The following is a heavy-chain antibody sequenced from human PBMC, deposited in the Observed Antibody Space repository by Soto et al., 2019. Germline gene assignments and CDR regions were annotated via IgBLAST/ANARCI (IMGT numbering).Heavy chain of an antibody. CDR3: ARAPLLYYDFWSGFGYYYGMDV. D-gene: IGHD3-3*01. J-gene: IGHJ6*02. V-gene: IGHV1-8*01. CDR1: GYTLTSYG. Sequence: GASVKVSCKASGYTLTSYGINWVLQATGQGLDWMGLMNPNSGNTGYAQKFQGRVTMTRNTSISTAYMELSSLRSEDTAVYYCARAPLLYYDFWSGFGYYYGMDVWGQGTTVTVSS. CDR2: MNPNSGNT.